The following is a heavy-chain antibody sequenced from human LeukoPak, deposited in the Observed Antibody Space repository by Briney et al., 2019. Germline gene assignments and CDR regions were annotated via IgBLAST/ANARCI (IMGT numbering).Heavy chain of an antibody. Sequence: ASVKVSCKAAGYTFTGYYMHWVRHAPGQGLEWMGWINPNSGGTNYAQKLQGRVTMTRDTSISTAYMELSRLRSDDTAVYYCARRYCSGGSCHQPNYYYYCYMDVGGKGTTVTVSS. J-gene: IGHJ6*03. CDR3: ARRYCSGGSCHQPNYYYYCYMDV. V-gene: IGHV1-2*02. CDR2: INPNSGGT. D-gene: IGHD2-15*01. CDR1: GYTFTGYY.